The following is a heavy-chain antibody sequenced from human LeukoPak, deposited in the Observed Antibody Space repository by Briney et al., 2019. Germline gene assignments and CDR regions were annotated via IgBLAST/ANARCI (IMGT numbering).Heavy chain of an antibody. D-gene: IGHD4-17*01. CDR3: ARGQRPYGDYNWFDP. Sequence: PGGSLRLSCAASGFTFSDYYMCWIRQAPGKGLEWVSYISSSGSTIYYADSVKGRFTISRDNAKNSLYLQMNSLRAEDTAVYYCARGQRPYGDYNWFDPWGQGTLVTVSS. V-gene: IGHV3-11*01. J-gene: IGHJ5*02. CDR1: GFTFSDYY. CDR2: ISSSGSTI.